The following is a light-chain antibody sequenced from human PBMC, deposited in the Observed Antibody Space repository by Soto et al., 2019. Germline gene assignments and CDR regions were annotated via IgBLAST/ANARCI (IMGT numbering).Light chain of an antibody. CDR3: GTWDSSLSAYV. V-gene: IGLV1-51*01. Sequence: QSVLTQPPSVSAAPGQKVTISCSGSSSNIGNNYVSWYQQLPGTAPKLLIYDSNKRPSGIPDRFSGSKSGTSATLGITGLQTGDEADHYCGTWDSSLSAYVFGTGTKLTVL. CDR1: SSNIGNNY. CDR2: DSN. J-gene: IGLJ1*01.